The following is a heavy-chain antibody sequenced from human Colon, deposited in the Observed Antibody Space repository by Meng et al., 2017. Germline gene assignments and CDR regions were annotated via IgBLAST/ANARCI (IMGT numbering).Heavy chain of an antibody. Sequence: VPRQESGPGLVKPSQTLSLTCTVSGGSISTSGHWWSWIRHHPGKGLEWIGYVFYSGSTQYNPSLKSRVSISVDTSKNQFSLKLYSMTAADTAVYYCARDMSGGYYWFDPWGQGTLVTVSS. V-gene: IGHV4-31*03. CDR2: VFYSGST. J-gene: IGHJ5*02. CDR3: ARDMSGGYYWFDP. CDR1: GGSISTSGHW. D-gene: IGHD3-22*01.